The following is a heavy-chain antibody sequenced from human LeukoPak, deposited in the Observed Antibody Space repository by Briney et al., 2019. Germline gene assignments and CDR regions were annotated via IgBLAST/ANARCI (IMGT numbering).Heavy chain of an antibody. D-gene: IGHD3-10*01. J-gene: IGHJ6*03. CDR1: GYTFTGYY. CDR2: INPNSGDT. V-gene: IGHV1-2*02. Sequence: WASVKVSCKASGYTFTGYYMHWVRQAPGQGLEWMGWINPNSGDTNYAQKFQGGVTMTRDTSISTAYMELSRLRSDDTAVYYCARGATGIYYHYYMDVWGKGTTVTVSS. CDR3: ARGATGIYYHYYMDV.